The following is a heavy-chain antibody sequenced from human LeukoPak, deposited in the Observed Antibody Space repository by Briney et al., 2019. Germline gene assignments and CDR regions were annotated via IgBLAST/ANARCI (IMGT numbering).Heavy chain of an antibody. CDR1: GFTFSSYG. CDR2: IRYDGSNK. V-gene: IGHV3-30*02. CDR3: AKDHGILTGYSSDY. D-gene: IGHD3-9*01. Sequence: GGSLRLSCAASGFTFSSYGMHWVRQAPGKGLEWVAFIRYDGSNKYYADSVKGRFTISRDNSKNTLYLQMNSLRAEDTAVYYCAKDHGILTGYSSDYWGQGTLVTVSS. J-gene: IGHJ4*02.